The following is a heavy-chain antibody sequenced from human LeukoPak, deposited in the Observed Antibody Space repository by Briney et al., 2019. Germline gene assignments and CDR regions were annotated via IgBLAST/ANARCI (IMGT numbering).Heavy chain of an antibody. D-gene: IGHD6-13*01. CDR1: GGSFSGYY. Sequence: SETLSLTCAVSGGSFSGYYWTWIRQPPGKGLEWIGEINHRGSTNYNPSLKSRVTISVDKSKNQFSLKLSSVTAADAAVYYCARVRSSSFLFDYWGQGTLVTVSS. V-gene: IGHV4-34*01. CDR2: INHRGST. CDR3: ARVRSSSFLFDY. J-gene: IGHJ4*02.